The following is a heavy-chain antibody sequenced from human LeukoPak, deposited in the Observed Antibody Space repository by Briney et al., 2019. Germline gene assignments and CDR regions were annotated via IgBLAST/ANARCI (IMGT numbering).Heavy chain of an antibody. Sequence: HPGGSLRLSCAASGFTFSSYAMSWVRQAPGKGLEWVSSISGSGGSTYYAESVKGRFTISRDNSKNTLDLQMNSLRAEETAVYYCAKSRPEYYYYGMDVWGQGTTVTVSS. CDR1: GFTFSSYA. J-gene: IGHJ6*02. CDR3: AKSRPEYYYYGMDV. CDR2: ISGSGGST. V-gene: IGHV3-23*01.